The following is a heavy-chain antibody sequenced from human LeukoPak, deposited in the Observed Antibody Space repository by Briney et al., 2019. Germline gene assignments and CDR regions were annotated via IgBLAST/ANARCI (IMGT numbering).Heavy chain of an antibody. V-gene: IGHV3-48*02. D-gene: IGHD2-21*02. CDR2: ISSRSGPVM. Sequence: PGGSLRLSCEASGFTFSDYAMNWVRQAPGRGLEWLSYISSRSGPVMYCADSVKGRFTISRDNAKNSLYLQMNSLTDGDTAVYYCARQPELVTYFDYWGQGALVTVSS. CDR1: GFTFSDYA. J-gene: IGHJ4*02. CDR3: ARQPELVTYFDY.